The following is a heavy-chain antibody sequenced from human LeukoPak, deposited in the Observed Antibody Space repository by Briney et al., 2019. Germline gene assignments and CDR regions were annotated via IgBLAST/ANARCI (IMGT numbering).Heavy chain of an antibody. V-gene: IGHV3-23*01. CDR1: GFTLGSYA. J-gene: IGHJ3*02. CDR2: ISGGGGST. CDR3: ARDPNGDYVGAFEI. D-gene: IGHD4-17*01. Sequence: GGSLRLSCAASGFTLGSYAMTWVRQAPGKGLEWVSTISGGGGSTYYADSVTGRFTISRDNSKNTLYLQMNSLRDEDTAVYYCARDPNGDYVGAFEIWGQGTMVTASS.